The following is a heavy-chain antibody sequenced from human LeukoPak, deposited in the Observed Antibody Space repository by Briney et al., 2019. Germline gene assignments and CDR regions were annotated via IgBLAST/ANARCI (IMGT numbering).Heavy chain of an antibody. CDR3: ARDLDPSTSCFY. Sequence: GASVKVSCKASGGTFSSYAISWVRQAPGQGLEWMGRIIPILGIANYAQKFQGRVTITADKSTSTAYMELSSLRSEDTAVYYCARDLDPSTSCFYWGQGTLVTVSS. V-gene: IGHV1-69*04. CDR1: GGTFSSYA. CDR2: IIPILGIA. J-gene: IGHJ4*02. D-gene: IGHD2-2*01.